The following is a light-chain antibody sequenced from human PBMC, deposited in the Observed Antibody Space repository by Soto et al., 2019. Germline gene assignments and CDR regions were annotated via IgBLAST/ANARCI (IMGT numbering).Light chain of an antibody. Sequence: EIVLTQSPATLSLSPGERATLSCRASQSVSSYLAWYQQKPGQAPRLLIYDASNRATGIPARFSGSGSGTDFTLTISSLEPEDFAVYSCQQRSNWAFTFGPGTKVDI. V-gene: IGKV3-11*01. CDR1: QSVSSY. CDR2: DAS. J-gene: IGKJ3*01. CDR3: QQRSNWAFT.